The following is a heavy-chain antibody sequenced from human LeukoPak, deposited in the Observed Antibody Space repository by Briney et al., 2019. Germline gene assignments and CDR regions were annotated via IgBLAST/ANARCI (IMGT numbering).Heavy chain of an antibody. CDR1: GGSFSGYY. Sequence: PSETLSLTCAVYGGSFSGYYWSWIRQPPGKGLEWIGEINHSGSTNYNPSLRSRVTISVDTSKNQFSLKLSSVTAADTAVYYCARGLGVRGPPRTAFDIWGQGQWSPSLQ. V-gene: IGHV4-34*01. D-gene: IGHD3-10*01. CDR3: ARGLGVRGPPRTAFDI. J-gene: IGHJ3*02. CDR2: INHSGST.